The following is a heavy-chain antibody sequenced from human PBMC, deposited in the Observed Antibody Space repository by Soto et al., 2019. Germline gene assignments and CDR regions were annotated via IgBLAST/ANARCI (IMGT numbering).Heavy chain of an antibody. CDR3: ARVMSISWYVDL. D-gene: IGHD5-12*01. V-gene: IGHV3-48*01. J-gene: IGHJ2*01. CDR1: GFTFNTYS. Sequence: EVQLVESGGGLVQPGGPLRLSCAASGFTFNTYSMNWVRQAPGKGLEWLSYISSSSSSIYYADSVKGRFTISRDNAKNSLYLQMNSLRAEDTAKYYCARVMSISWYVDLWGRGTLVTVSS. CDR2: ISSSSSSI.